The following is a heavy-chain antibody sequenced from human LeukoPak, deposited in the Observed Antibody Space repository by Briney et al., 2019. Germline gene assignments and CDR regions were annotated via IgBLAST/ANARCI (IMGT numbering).Heavy chain of an antibody. D-gene: IGHD1-14*01. J-gene: IGHJ6*02. Sequence: GGSLRLSCAASGFTFSSYDMSWVRQAPGKGLEWVSAISGSGASTYYADSVKGRFTVSRDSSRNTLYLRMNSLRAEDTAVYYRAKNQDGYYYYGMDVWGQGTTVTVSS. CDR3: AKNQDGYYYYGMDV. CDR2: ISGSGAST. V-gene: IGHV3-23*01. CDR1: GFTFSSYD.